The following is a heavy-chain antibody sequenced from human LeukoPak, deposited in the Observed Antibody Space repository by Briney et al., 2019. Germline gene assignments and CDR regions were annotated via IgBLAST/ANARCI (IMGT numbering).Heavy chain of an antibody. V-gene: IGHV3-23*01. Sequence: GGSLRLSCAASGFTFSSYAMSWVRQAPGKGLEWVSAISGSGGSTYYADSVKGRFTISRDNSKNTLYLQMNSLRAEDTAVYYCARASTVTTGFEGYWGQGTLVTVSS. CDR3: ARASTVTTGFEGY. CDR2: ISGSGGST. D-gene: IGHD4-17*01. CDR1: GFTFSSYA. J-gene: IGHJ4*02.